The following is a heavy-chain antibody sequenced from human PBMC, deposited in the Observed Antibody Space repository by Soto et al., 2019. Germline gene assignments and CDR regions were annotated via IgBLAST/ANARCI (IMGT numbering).Heavy chain of an antibody. Sequence: SLRLXCASPVVNFNIQALHLIGEAPGEGLEWVAVMSPGGNSQYYSDSVKGRFTIARDTSKSTLYLKMNRPRPEDTALYYCARGAEFQYDKSRYWGQGTLVNVSS. J-gene: IGHJ4*02. CDR3: ARGAEFQYDKSRY. CDR1: VVNFNIQA. V-gene: IGHV3-30-3*01. D-gene: IGHD3-9*01. CDR2: MSPGGNSQ.